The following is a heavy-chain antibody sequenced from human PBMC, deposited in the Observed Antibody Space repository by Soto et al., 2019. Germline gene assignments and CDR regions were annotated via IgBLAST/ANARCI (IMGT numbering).Heavy chain of an antibody. Sequence: QPGGSLRLSCAASGFTFSSYWMSWVRQAPGKGLEWVSNINGGGGEKYYADSVKGRFTISRDNSKNTLYLQMNSLRAEDTAVYYCAKDRITMIVVANVWDYWGQGTLVTVSS. CDR2: INGGGGEK. J-gene: IGHJ4*02. V-gene: IGHV3-7*03. CDR1: GFTFSSYW. D-gene: IGHD3-22*01. CDR3: AKDRITMIVVANVWDY.